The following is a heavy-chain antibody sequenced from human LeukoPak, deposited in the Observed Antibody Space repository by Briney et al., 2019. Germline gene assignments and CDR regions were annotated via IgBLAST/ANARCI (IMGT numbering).Heavy chain of an antibody. D-gene: IGHD4-17*01. CDR3: ARVRRTTVTTGREGIDY. CDR2: VNHGGSS. Sequence: SETLSLTCAVYGGSFSGYYWSWIRQPPGKGLEWIGEVNHGGSSNYNPSLKSRLTISVDTSKNQFSLNLSSVTAADTAVYYCARVRRTTVTTGREGIDYWGQGMLVTVSS. J-gene: IGHJ4*02. CDR1: GGSFSGYY. V-gene: IGHV4-34*01.